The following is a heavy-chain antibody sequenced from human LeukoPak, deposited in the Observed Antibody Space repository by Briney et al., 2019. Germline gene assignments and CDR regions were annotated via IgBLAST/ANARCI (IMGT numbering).Heavy chain of an antibody. CDR1: GFTFSSYS. CDR2: ISSSSSYI. V-gene: IGHV3-21*01. J-gene: IGHJ4*02. Sequence: GGSLRLSCAASGFTFSSYSMNWVRQAPGKGLEWVSSISSSSSYIYYADSVQGRFTISRDNAKNSLYLQMNSLRAEDTAAYYCARDGYDILTGYYGKFDYWGQGTLVTVSS. CDR3: ARDGYDILTGYYGKFDY. D-gene: IGHD3-9*01.